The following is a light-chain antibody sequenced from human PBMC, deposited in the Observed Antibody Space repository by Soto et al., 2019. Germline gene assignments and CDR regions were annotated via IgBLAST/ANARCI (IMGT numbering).Light chain of an antibody. CDR1: TSEVGAYNY. V-gene: IGLV2-14*03. CDR2: DVT. CDR3: GSYTSSSTLV. J-gene: IGLJ3*02. Sequence: QSALTQPASVSGSLGQSVTISCTGTTSEVGAYNYVSWYQQHPGKAPQLVIYDVTNRPSGVSNRFSGSKSGNTASLTISGLQAVDEADYYCGSYTSSSTLVFGGGTQLTVL.